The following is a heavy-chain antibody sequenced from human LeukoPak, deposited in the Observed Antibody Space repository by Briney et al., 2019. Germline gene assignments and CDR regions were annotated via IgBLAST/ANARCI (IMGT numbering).Heavy chain of an antibody. Sequence: ASVKVSCKASGYTFTSYGISWVRQAPGQGLEWMGWISAYNGNTNYAQKLQGRVTMTTDTSTSTAYMELRSLRSDDTAVYYCARVHTRVVVAATYDYWGQGTLVTVSS. D-gene: IGHD2-15*01. CDR3: ARVHTRVVVAATYDY. CDR2: ISAYNGNT. J-gene: IGHJ4*02. V-gene: IGHV1-18*01. CDR1: GYTFTSYG.